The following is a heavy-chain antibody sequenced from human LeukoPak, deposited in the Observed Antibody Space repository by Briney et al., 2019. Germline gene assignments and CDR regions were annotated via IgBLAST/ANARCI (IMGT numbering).Heavy chain of an antibody. Sequence: GGSLRLSCAVSGFTFSNYAMSWVRQAPGKGLEWVSAISKSGDITYYADSVKGRFAISRDNSRNTLYVQMNSLRAEDTAVYYCAKGTYYDYSGSLDYWGQGTLRTVSS. CDR1: GFTFSNYA. V-gene: IGHV3-23*01. D-gene: IGHD3-22*01. CDR2: ISKSGDIT. CDR3: AKGTYYDYSGSLDY. J-gene: IGHJ4*02.